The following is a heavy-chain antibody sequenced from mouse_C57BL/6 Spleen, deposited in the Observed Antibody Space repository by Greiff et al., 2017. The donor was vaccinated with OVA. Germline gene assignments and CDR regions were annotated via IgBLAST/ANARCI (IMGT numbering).Heavy chain of an antibody. D-gene: IGHD1-1*01. J-gene: IGHJ4*01. CDR2: IDPNSGGT. Sequence: VQLQQPGAELVKPGASVKLSCKASGYTFTSYWMHWLSQGPERGLEWVGRIDPNSGGTKYNEKFKGKATLTVDKPSSTAYMQLSSLTSEDSAVYYCARYITTVVAADAMDYWGQGTSVTVSS. V-gene: IGHV1-72*01. CDR3: ARYITTVVAADAMDY. CDR1: GYTFTSYW.